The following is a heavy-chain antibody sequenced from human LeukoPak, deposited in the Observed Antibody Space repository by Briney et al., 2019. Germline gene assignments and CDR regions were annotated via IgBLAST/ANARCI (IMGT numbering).Heavy chain of an antibody. Sequence: ASVKVSCKASGYTFTSYDINWVRQATGQGLEWMGWMNPNSGNTGYAQKFQGRVTMTRNTSISTAYMELSSLRSEDTAVYNSARVNRGWELLRSTGDYYYYYYMDVWGKGTTVTVSS. D-gene: IGHD1-26*01. V-gene: IGHV1-8*01. CDR3: ARVNRGWELLRSTGDYYYYYYMDV. CDR1: GYTFTSYD. CDR2: MNPNSGNT. J-gene: IGHJ6*03.